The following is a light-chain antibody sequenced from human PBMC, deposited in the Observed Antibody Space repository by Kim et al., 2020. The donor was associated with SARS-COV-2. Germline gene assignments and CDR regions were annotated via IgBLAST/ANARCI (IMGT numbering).Light chain of an antibody. CDR3: QSYDGTGWV. Sequence: TISCTRTGASIATGYVHWYQQRPGRSPTPVIYEDDPSPSGVPDRFSASVDSSSNAASLIISGLETEDEADYYCQSYDGTGWVFGGGTKLTVL. CDR1: GASIATGY. V-gene: IGLV6-57*01. CDR2: EDD. J-gene: IGLJ3*02.